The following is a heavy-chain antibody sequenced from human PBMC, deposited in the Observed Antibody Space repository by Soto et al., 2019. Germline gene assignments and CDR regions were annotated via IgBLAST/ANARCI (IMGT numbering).Heavy chain of an antibody. CDR2: IYYSGST. CDR3: ARDPKGPYLYYYYGMDV. D-gene: IGHD2-2*02. Sequence: PSETLSLTCTVSGGSISSGGYYWSWIRQHPGKGLEWIGYIYYSGSTYYNPSLKSRVTISVDTSKNQFSLKLSSVTAADTAVYYCARDPKGPYLYYYYGMDVWGQGTTVTVSS. V-gene: IGHV4-31*03. J-gene: IGHJ6*02. CDR1: GGSISSGGYY.